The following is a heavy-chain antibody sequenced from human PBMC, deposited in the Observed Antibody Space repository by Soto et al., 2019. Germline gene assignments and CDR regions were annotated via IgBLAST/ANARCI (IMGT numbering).Heavy chain of an antibody. Sequence: QVQLVESGGGVVQPGRSLRLSCAASGFTFSSYGMHWVRQAPGKGLEWVAVIWYDGSNKYYADSVKGRFTISRDNSKNTLYLQMNSLRAEDTAVYYCARERVGYCSGGSCYVLGYFDYWGQGTLVTVSS. V-gene: IGHV3-33*01. CDR3: ARERVGYCSGGSCYVLGYFDY. J-gene: IGHJ4*02. CDR2: IWYDGSNK. D-gene: IGHD2-15*01. CDR1: GFTFSSYG.